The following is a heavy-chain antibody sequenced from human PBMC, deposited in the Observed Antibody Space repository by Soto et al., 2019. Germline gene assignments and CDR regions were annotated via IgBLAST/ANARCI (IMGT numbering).Heavy chain of an antibody. J-gene: IGHJ6*02. D-gene: IGHD3-10*02. V-gene: IGHV4-59*01. CDR3: AGMLSYYYGMDV. CDR1: GGSISSYY. Sequence: QVQLQESGPGLVKPSETLSLTCTVSGGSISSYYWSWIRQPPGKGLEWIGYIYYSGSTNYNHSLKSRVTISVDTSKNQFSLKLSSVTAADTAVYYCAGMLSYYYGMDVWGQGTTVTVSS. CDR2: IYYSGST.